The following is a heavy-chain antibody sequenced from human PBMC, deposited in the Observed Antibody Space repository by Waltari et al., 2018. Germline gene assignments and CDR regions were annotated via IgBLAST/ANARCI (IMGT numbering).Heavy chain of an antibody. CDR2: IIPILGIA. Sequence: QVQLVQSGAEVKKPGSSVKVSCKASGGTFSSYAISWVRQAPGQGLEWMGGIIPILGIANYAQKFQGRVTITADESTSTAYMELSSLRSEDTAVYYCARSPSSGWSEENDAFDIWGQGTMVTVSS. J-gene: IGHJ3*02. D-gene: IGHD6-19*01. CDR3: ARSPSSGWSEENDAFDI. CDR1: GGTFSSYA. V-gene: IGHV1-69*04.